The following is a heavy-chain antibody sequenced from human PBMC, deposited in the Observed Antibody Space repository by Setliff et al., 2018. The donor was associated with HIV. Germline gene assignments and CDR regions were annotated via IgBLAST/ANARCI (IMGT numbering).Heavy chain of an antibody. CDR2: IYYSGSI. V-gene: IGHV4-30-4*01. D-gene: IGHD4-17*01. J-gene: IGHJ6*02. CDR3: ARAPLSRLRSYYYYYGMDV. CDR1: GGSISSSSYF. Sequence: SETLSLTCTVSGGSISSSSYFWGWIRQPPGKGLEWIGYIYYSGSIYYNPSLKSRVTISIDTSKNQFSLKLSSVTAADTAVYYCARAPLSRLRSYYYYYGMDVWGQGTTVTVSS.